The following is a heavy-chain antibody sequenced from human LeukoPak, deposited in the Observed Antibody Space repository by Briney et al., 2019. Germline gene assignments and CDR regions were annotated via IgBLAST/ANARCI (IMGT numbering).Heavy chain of an antibody. Sequence: GGSLRLSCVASGFTSGNYWMHWVRQAPGKGPEWVSRIDDDGTDTHYAVSVKGRFTISRDNAKNTLYLQMNSLRGEDTAVYYCANRLYCSSTSCYAEGYWGQGTLVSVSS. CDR2: IDDDGTDT. CDR1: GFTSGNYW. J-gene: IGHJ4*02. D-gene: IGHD2-2*01. V-gene: IGHV3-74*01. CDR3: ANRLYCSSTSCYAEGY.